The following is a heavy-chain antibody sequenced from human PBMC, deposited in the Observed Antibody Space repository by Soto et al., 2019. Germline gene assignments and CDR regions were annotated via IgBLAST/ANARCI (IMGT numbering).Heavy chain of an antibody. J-gene: IGHJ4*02. CDR1: GFTFSSYD. CDR2: ISYDESNK. D-gene: IGHD6-19*01. V-gene: IGHV3-30*18. Sequence: QVQLVESGGGVVQPGRSLRLSCSASGFTFSSYDMHWVRQAPGKGLEWVALISYDESNKYYADSVKGRFTISRDSSKKTLDLRMKHLRAEDTAVYYCANDRGDLSGWAFDYWGQGTLVTVSS. CDR3: ANDRGDLSGWAFDY.